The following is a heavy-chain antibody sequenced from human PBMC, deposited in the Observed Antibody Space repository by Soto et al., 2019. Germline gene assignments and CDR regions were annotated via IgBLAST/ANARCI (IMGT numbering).Heavy chain of an antibody. J-gene: IGHJ4*02. CDR2: LYYGRSA. D-gene: IGHD3-22*01. Sequence: QVQLQESGPGLVKPSETLSLTCAVSGDSISSYYCMWIRQPPGKGLESIGYLYYGRSANYNPSLKSGVTLSGDTSTNQCSLTLSSMTAADTAVYYCALRSMAVVPEYWGQGTLVTVSS. CDR1: GDSISSYY. CDR3: ALRSMAVVPEY. V-gene: IGHV4-59*01.